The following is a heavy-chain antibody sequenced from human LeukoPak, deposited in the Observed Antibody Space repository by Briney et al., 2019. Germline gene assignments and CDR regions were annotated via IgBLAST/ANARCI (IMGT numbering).Heavy chain of an antibody. CDR3: AKGRYSSSWYYFDY. J-gene: IGHJ4*02. Sequence: SSETLSLTCTVSGGSISSYYWSWIRQPAGKGLEWIGRIYTSGSTNYNPSLKSRVTMSVDTSKNQFSLKLSSVTAADTAVYYCAKGRYSSSWYYFDYWGQGTLVTVSS. CDR2: IYTSGST. CDR1: GGSISSYY. V-gene: IGHV4-4*07. D-gene: IGHD6-13*01.